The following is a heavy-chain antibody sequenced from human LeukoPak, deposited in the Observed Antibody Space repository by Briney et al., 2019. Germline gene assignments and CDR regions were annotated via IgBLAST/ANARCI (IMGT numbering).Heavy chain of an antibody. CDR1: GYTFTSYD. Sequence: ASVKVSCKASGYTFTSYDINWVRQAPGQGLEWMGWVTPTTGNTCYAQKFQGRVTITRDTSIGTTYLELSSRRSEDTAMYYCARGETQCMDYWGQGTLVTVSS. D-gene: IGHD2-8*01. V-gene: IGHV1-8*03. J-gene: IGHJ4*02. CDR2: VTPTTGNT. CDR3: ARGETQCMDY.